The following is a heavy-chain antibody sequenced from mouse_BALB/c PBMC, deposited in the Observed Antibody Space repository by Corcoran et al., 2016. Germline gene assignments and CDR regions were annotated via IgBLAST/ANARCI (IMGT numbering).Heavy chain of an antibody. D-gene: IGHD1-1*01. J-gene: IGHJ2*01. V-gene: IGHV9-3-1*01. Sequence: QIQLVQSGPELKKPGETVKISCKASGYTFTNYGMNWVKRAPGKGLKWMGWINTYTGEPTYADDFKGRFAFSLETSASTAYLQINNLKNEDTATYFCARWYYGSSYLFDYWGQGTTLTVSS. CDR2: INTYTGEP. CDR1: GYTFTNYG. CDR3: ARWYYGSSYLFDY.